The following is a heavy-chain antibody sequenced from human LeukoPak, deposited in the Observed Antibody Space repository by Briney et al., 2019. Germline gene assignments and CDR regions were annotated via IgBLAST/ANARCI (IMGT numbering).Heavy chain of an antibody. V-gene: IGHV1-8*01. D-gene: IGHD6-25*01. CDR3: ARAFAATNWFDP. CDR2: MNPNSGNT. Sequence: ASVKVSCKASGYTFTSYDINWVRQATGQGLEWMGWMNPNSGNTGYAQKFQGRVTMTRNTSISTAYMELSSLGPEDTAVYYCARAFAATNWFDPWGKGTMVTVSS. CDR1: GYTFTSYD. J-gene: IGHJ5*02.